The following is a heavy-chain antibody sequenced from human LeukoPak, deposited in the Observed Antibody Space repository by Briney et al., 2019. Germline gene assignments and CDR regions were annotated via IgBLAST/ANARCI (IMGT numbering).Heavy chain of an antibody. CDR3: ARWMGLLGRIVGATTPFDY. J-gene: IGHJ4*02. V-gene: IGHV1-18*01. CDR1: GYTFTSYD. CDR2: ISAYNGNT. Sequence: ASVKVYCKASGYTFTSYDISWVGQAPGQGLEWMGWISAYNGNTNYAQKLQGRVTMTTDTSTSTAYMELRSLRSDDTAVYYCARWMGLLGRIVGATTPFDYWGQGTLVTVSS. D-gene: IGHD1-26*01.